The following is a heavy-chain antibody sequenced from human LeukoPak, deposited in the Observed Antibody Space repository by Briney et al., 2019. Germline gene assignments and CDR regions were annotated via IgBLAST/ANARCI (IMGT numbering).Heavy chain of an antibody. J-gene: IGHJ5*02. V-gene: IGHV3-30*04. CDR2: ISYDGSNK. D-gene: IGHD2-15*01. Sequence: GRSLRLSCAASGFTSSSYAMHWVRQAPGKGLEWVAVISYDGSNKYYADSVKGRFTISRDNSKNTLYLQMNSLRPEDTAIYYCARGIVVVVAATSNWFDPWGQGTLVTVSS. CDR1: GFTSSSYA. CDR3: ARGIVVVVAATSNWFDP.